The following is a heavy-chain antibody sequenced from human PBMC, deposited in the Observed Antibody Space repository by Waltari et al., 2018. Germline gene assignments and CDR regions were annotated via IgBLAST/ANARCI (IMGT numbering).Heavy chain of an antibody. CDR3: ARIRPTTTSGWVPFDY. Sequence: EVQLMETGGGLIQPGGSLRVSCAASGFTVTDYHMAGVRQISGKGLEWASSLHNGVDTYNADSVKGRFTVFSDNSKNTVLLQMNSLRAEDTAFYYCARIRPTTTSGWVPFDYWGQGTLVTVS. CDR1: GFTVTDYH. J-gene: IGHJ4*02. CDR2: LHNGVDT. V-gene: IGHV3-53*02. D-gene: IGHD6-19*01.